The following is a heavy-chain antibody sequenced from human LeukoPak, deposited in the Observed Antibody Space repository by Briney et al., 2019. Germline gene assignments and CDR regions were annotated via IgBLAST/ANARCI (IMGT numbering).Heavy chain of an antibody. CDR1: GVPLSRYY. V-gene: IGHV4-4*07. J-gene: IGHJ4*02. CDR3: VQDGPLRSDY. D-gene: IGHD3-10*02. CDR2: ILASGNT. Sequence: SETLSLTCTVSGVPLSRYYWSWIRQPVGKGLEWVGRILASGNTNYNPSFESRLAMSVDTSRNQFSLNLTSVTAADTAIYYCVQDGPLRSDYWGQGTLVTVSS.